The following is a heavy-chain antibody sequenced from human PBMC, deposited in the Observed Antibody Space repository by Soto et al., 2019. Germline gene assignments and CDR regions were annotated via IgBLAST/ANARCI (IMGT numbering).Heavy chain of an antibody. CDR2: IYYSGST. D-gene: IGHD4-4*01. J-gene: IGHJ4*02. CDR3: ARGYSNYYFDY. Sequence: SETLSLTCTVSGGSLSSGGYYWSWIRQHPGKGLEWIGYIYYSGSTYYNPSLKSRVTISVDTSKNQFSLKLSSVTAADTAVYYCARGYSNYYFDYWGQGTLVTVSS. V-gene: IGHV4-31*02. CDR1: GGSLSSGGYY.